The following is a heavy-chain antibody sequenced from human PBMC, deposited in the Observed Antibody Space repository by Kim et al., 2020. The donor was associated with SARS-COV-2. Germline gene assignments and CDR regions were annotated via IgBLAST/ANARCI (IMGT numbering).Heavy chain of an antibody. J-gene: IGHJ4*02. D-gene: IGHD6-19*01. V-gene: IGHV1-3*01. CDR3: ARGRQGIAVATSRARAFDY. Sequence: GRVTITRDTSASTAYMELSSLRSEDTAVYYCARGRQGIAVATSRARAFDYWGQGTLVTVSS.